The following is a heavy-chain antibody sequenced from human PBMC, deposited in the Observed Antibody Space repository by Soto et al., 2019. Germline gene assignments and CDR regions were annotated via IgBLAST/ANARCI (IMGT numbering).Heavy chain of an antibody. D-gene: IGHD3-10*01. CDR1: GFTFSSYW. CDR2: IKQDGSEK. Sequence: EVQLVESGGGLVQPGGSLRLSCAASGFTFSSYWMSWVRQAPGKGLEWVANIKQDGSEKYYVDSVKGRFTISRENAKNSLYLQMNSLRAEDTAVYYCARVRLTMVRGVKGLNFDYWGQGTLVTVSS. CDR3: ARVRLTMVRGVKGLNFDY. J-gene: IGHJ4*02. V-gene: IGHV3-7*01.